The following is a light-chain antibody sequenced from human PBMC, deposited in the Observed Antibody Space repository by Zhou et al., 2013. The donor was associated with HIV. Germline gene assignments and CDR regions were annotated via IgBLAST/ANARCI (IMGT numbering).Light chain of an antibody. CDR3: QQYYITPLT. CDR1: QGISSA. CDR2: SAS. Sequence: IQLTQSPSSLSASVGDRVTITCRASQGISSALAWYQQKPGKAPKLLLYSASRLESGVPSRFSGSGSGANYTLTIASLQPEDFATYYCQQYYITPLTFGGGTKVEIK. J-gene: IGKJ4*01. V-gene: IGKV1-NL1*01.